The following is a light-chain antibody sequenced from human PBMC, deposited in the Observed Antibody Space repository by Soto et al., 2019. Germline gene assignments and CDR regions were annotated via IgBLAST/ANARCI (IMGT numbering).Light chain of an antibody. V-gene: IGLV2-23*01. CDR3: CSYAGSSPYV. CDR2: EGS. Sequence: QSVLTQPASVSGSPGQSITISCTGTSSDVGSYNLVSWYQQHPGKAPKLMIYEGSKRPSGVSNRFSGSKSGNTASLTISGLQAEDEADYYCCSYAGSSPYVFGTGTKVTLL. CDR1: SSDVGSYNL. J-gene: IGLJ1*01.